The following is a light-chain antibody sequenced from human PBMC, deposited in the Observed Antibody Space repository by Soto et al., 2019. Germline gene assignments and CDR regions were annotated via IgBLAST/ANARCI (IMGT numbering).Light chain of an antibody. V-gene: IGLV2-14*01. CDR1: SSDVGGYTY. CDR2: EVS. J-gene: IGLJ1*01. Sequence: QSVLTQPAPVSGYPGQPITISCTGTSSDVGGYTYVSWYQQHPGKAPKLMIYEVSDRPSGVSNRFSGSKSGNTASLTISGLRAEDEADYYCCAYTSSSTYVFGTGTKVTVL. CDR3: CAYTSSSTYV.